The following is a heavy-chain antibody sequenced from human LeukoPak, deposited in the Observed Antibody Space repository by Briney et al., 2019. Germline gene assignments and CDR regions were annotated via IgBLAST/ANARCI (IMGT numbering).Heavy chain of an antibody. V-gene: IGHV3-7*01. CDR2: IWPDGSEK. Sequence: GGSLRLSCGTSGFSFSNSYMSWVRQGPGKGLEWVATIWPDGSEKKYMDSLRDRFAISRDNARGVLYLQMNSLSVEGTAVYFCARLLGFVTTFDYWGQGALVTVSS. CDR3: ARLLGFVTTFDY. D-gene: IGHD4-17*01. CDR1: GFSFSNSY. J-gene: IGHJ4*02.